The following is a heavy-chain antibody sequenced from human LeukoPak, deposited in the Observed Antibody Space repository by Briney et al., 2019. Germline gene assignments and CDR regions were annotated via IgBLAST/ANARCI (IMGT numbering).Heavy chain of an antibody. Sequence: GGSLRLSCAASGFTFSSYSMNWVRQAPGKGLEWVSSISSSSSYIYYADSVKGRFTISRDNAKNSLYLQMNSLRAEDTAVYYCARSIVGARQGAFDIWGQGTMVTVSS. V-gene: IGHV3-21*01. J-gene: IGHJ3*02. D-gene: IGHD1-26*01. CDR3: ARSIVGARQGAFDI. CDR2: ISSSSSYI. CDR1: GFTFSSYS.